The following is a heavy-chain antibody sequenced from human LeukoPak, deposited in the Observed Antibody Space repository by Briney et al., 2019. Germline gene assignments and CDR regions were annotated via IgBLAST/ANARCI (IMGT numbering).Heavy chain of an antibody. J-gene: IGHJ4*02. V-gene: IGHV1-68*02. CDR1: GCTFTYCS. CDR2: ITLYNGNS. Sequence: ASVKVSCKASGCTFTYCSLHWLQQAPGQGLERMRWITLYNGNSNYAKKFQSRVTITRDMSLRTASIELSSLRSEDTAVYYCAGGPWFGESNWGQGTLVTVSS. D-gene: IGHD3-10*01. CDR3: AGGPWFGESN.